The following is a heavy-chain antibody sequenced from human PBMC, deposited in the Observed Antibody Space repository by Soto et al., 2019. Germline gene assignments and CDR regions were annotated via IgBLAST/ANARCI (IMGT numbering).Heavy chain of an antibody. J-gene: IGHJ3*02. D-gene: IGHD5-18*01. CDR2: IKQDGSEK. V-gene: IGHV3-7*04. CDR3: ARDLSYGNI. Sequence: EVQLVESGGGLVQPGGSLRLSCAASGITFSSYWMSWVRQAPGKGLEWVANIKQDGSEKFYVDSVKGRFTISRDNAKNSLYLLMNSLRAEDTAVYYCARDLSYGNIWGQGTMVTVSS. CDR1: GITFSSYW.